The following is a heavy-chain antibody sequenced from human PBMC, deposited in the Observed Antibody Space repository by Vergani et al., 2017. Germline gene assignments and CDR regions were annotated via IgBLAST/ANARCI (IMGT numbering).Heavy chain of an antibody. CDR3: AKTHDFSSLYSSYNWFDP. D-gene: IGHD3-3*01. CDR2: ISPGGSDT. CDR1: GYRFSDYK. V-gene: IGHV5-51*01. J-gene: IGHJ5*02. Sequence: EVQLAQSGAEVKKPGESLKISCQGFGYRFSDYKLAWVRHMPGKGLEWVGIISPGGSDTRYSPSFQGQVTMSVDKSLSTAYLQWSSLKASDTATYYCAKTHDFSSLYSSYNWFDPWGQGTQVTVSS.